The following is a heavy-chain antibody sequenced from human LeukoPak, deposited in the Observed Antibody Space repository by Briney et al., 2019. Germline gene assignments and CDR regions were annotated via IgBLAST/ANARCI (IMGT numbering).Heavy chain of an antibody. CDR2: TYYSGST. J-gene: IGHJ4*02. D-gene: IGHD6-13*01. CDR3: ARHAGGISATGTRPFDY. Sequence: PSETLSLTCTVSGASFSSSTYYWGGIRKPPGRGLEWLGGTYYSGSTYYNPSLKSRVTMSVDTSKNQFSLKLSSVTAADTAVYYCARHAGGISATGTRPFDYWGQGTLVTVSS. CDR1: GASFSSSTYY. V-gene: IGHV4-39*01.